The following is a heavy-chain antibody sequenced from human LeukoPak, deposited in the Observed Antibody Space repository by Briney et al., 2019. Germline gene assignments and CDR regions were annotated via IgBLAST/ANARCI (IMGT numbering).Heavy chain of an antibody. J-gene: IGHJ5*02. CDR3: ARDLSAVWFDP. V-gene: IGHV4-59*01. Sequence: SETLSLTCTVSGGSISSYYWSWIRQPPGKGLEWIGYIYTSGSTNYSPSLKSRVTISVDTSKNQFSLKLSSVTAADTAVYYCARDLSAVWFDPWGQGTLVTVSS. CDR2: IYTSGST. D-gene: IGHD2-2*01. CDR1: GGSISSYY.